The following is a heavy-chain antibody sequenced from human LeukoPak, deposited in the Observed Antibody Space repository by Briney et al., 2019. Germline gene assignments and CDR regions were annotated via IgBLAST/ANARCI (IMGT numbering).Heavy chain of an antibody. Sequence: PGGSLRLSCAASGSSVSTNYMSWVRQAPGKGLEWVSLIYSGGGTYYADSVRGRFTISRDNSRNTLSLQMNSLRVDDTAVYYCARGFRSVTTWGYFDYWGQGALVTVSS. V-gene: IGHV3-66*01. CDR2: IYSGGGT. J-gene: IGHJ4*02. D-gene: IGHD4-17*01. CDR3: ARGFRSVTTWGYFDY. CDR1: GSSVSTNY.